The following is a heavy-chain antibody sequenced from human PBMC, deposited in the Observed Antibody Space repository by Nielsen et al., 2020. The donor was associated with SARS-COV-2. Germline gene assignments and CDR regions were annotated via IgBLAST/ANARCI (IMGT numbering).Heavy chain of an antibody. CDR3: ASTWFGESAADY. CDR1: GYTFTSYY. J-gene: IGHJ4*02. V-gene: IGHV1-46*01. Sequence: ASVKVSCKASGYTFTSYYMHWVRQAPGQGLEWMGIINPSGGSTSYAQKFQGRVTMTRDTSTSTVYMELRSLRSDDTAVYYCASTWFGESAADYWGQGTLVTVSS. D-gene: IGHD3-10*01. CDR2: INPSGGST.